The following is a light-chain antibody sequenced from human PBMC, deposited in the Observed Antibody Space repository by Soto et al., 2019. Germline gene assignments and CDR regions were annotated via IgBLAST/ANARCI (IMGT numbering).Light chain of an antibody. V-gene: IGKV1-39*01. CDR3: QQSYSSSVSI. Sequence: DIQMTQSPSSLSASVGDRVTITCRASQSIDTFLNWYQHKPGKAPKLLIYDASTLQSGVPSRFSGSGSGRDFTLTITRLQREDFATYYCQQSYSSSVSIFGQGTKLEIK. J-gene: IGKJ2*02. CDR1: QSIDTF. CDR2: DAS.